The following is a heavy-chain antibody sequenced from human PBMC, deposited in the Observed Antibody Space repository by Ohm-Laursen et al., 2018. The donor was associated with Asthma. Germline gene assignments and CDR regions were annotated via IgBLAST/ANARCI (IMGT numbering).Heavy chain of an antibody. V-gene: IGHV4-59*01. J-gene: IGHJ3*02. Sequence: SETLSLTCPVSGGSISSYYWSWIRQPPGKGLEWIGYIYYSGSTYYNPSLESRVTMSVDTSKNQFSLRLSSLTAADTAVYYCARDTVNAFENWGQGLMVTVSS. CDR1: GGSISSYY. CDR3: ARDTVNAFEN. CDR2: IYYSGST. D-gene: IGHD4-17*01.